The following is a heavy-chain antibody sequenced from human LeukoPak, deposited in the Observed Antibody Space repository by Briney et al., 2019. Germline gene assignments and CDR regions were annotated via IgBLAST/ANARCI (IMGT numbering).Heavy chain of an antibody. CDR3: ARDLGLAYCGGDCS. V-gene: IGHV3-48*04. Sequence: GGSLRLSCAASGFTFSSYSMNWVRQAPGKGLEWVSYISSSSSTIYYADSVKGRFTISRDNAKNSLYLQMNSLRAEDTAVYYCARDLGLAYCGGDCSWGQGTLVTVSS. D-gene: IGHD2-21*02. CDR1: GFTFSSYS. J-gene: IGHJ5*02. CDR2: ISSSSSTI.